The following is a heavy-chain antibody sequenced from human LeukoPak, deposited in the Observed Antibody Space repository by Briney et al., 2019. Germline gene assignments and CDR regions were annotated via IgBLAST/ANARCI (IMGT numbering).Heavy chain of an antibody. CDR2: IRGSGGST. J-gene: IGHJ4*02. D-gene: IGHD4-17*01. CDR1: GFTFSSYV. CDR3: AKRMTTMTMGGAYFDY. V-gene: IGHV3-23*01. Sequence: GGSLRLSCAASGFTFSSYVLNWVRQAPGKGLEWVSGIRGSGGSTYYADSVKGRFTISRDNSKNTLYLQMNSLRAEDTAVYYCAKRMTTMTMGGAYFDYWGQGTLVTVSS.